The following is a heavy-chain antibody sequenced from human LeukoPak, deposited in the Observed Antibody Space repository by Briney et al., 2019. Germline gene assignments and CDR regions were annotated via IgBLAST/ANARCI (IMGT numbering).Heavy chain of an antibody. J-gene: IGHJ4*02. Sequence: GGSLRLSCAASGFTFSSYAMSWVRQAPGKGLEWVSSISGSGGTTYYADSVKGRFAISRDNPKNTVYLQMSSLRSEDTAVYYCARSPVAAAGYRFDYWGQGTLVTVSS. V-gene: IGHV3-23*01. D-gene: IGHD6-13*01. CDR2: ISGSGGTT. CDR1: GFTFSSYA. CDR3: ARSPVAAAGYRFDY.